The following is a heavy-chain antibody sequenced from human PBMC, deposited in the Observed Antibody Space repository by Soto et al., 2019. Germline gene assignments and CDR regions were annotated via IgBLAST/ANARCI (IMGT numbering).Heavy chain of an antibody. CDR3: AREWGLLPYYVMNV. J-gene: IGHJ6*02. Sequence: QVQLQESAPGLVKPSETLSLTCIVSGDSVTSGSYYWTWLRQPPGKGLEWIGYISYTGRTKYNPSLQSRVTISVDTSKNDFSLNLRSVTAADTAVYFCAREWGLLPYYVMNVWGHGTAVTVSS. CDR2: ISYTGRT. D-gene: IGHD7-27*01. V-gene: IGHV4-61*03. CDR1: GDSVTSGSYY.